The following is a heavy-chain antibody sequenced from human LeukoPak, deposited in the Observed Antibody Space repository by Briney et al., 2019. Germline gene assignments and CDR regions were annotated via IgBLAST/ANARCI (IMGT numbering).Heavy chain of an antibody. CDR2: INSDGSST. Sequence: GGSLRLSCAASGFTFSSYWMYWVRQAPGKGLVWVSRINSDGSSTRYADSVKGRFTISRDNSKNTLYLQMNSLRAEDTAVYYCAKGVVGATHNWGQGTLVTVSS. V-gene: IGHV3-74*01. D-gene: IGHD1-26*01. J-gene: IGHJ4*02. CDR3: AKGVVGATHN. CDR1: GFTFSSYW.